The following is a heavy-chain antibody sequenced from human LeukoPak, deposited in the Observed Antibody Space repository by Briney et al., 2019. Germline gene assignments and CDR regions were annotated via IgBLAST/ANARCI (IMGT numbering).Heavy chain of an antibody. CDR1: GGSISSYY. CDR2: IYYSGST. J-gene: IGHJ5*02. V-gene: IGHV4-59*01. CDR3: VRGPYGSGISNWFDP. Sequence: SETLSLTCTVSGGSISSYYWSWIRQPPGKGLEWIGYIYYSGSTNYNPSLKSRVTISVDTSKNQFSLKLSSVTAADTAVYYCVRGPYGSGISNWFDPWGQGTLVTVSS. D-gene: IGHD3-10*01.